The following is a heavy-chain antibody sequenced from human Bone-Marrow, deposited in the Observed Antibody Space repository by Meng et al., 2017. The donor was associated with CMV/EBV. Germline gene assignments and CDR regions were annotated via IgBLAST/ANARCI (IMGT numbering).Heavy chain of an antibody. J-gene: IGHJ3*02. Sequence: GESLKISCAASAFTFSSYAMSWVRQAPGKGLEWVSVISGSGGSTYYADSVTGRFTNSRDNSNSALFLKMDSLRAEATAMYYCARSRQRTIVVVVPGRRLGMWGQGTMVTVSS. CDR3: ARSRQRTIVVVVPGRRLGM. V-gene: IGHV3-23*01. CDR2: ISGSGGST. D-gene: IGHD2-15*01. CDR1: AFTFSSYA.